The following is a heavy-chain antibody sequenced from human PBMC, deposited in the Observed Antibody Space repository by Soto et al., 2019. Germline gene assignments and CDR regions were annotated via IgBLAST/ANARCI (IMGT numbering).Heavy chain of an antibody. CDR2: ISYDGSNK. Sequence: GGSLRLSCAASGFTFSSYGMHWVRQAPGKGLEWVAVISYDGSNKYYADSVKGRFTISRDNSKNTLYLQMNSLRAEDTAVYYCAKARLNSGYDWVYEAYYYYGMDVWGQGTTVTVSS. D-gene: IGHD5-12*01. J-gene: IGHJ6*02. CDR1: GFTFSSYG. V-gene: IGHV3-30*18. CDR3: AKARLNSGYDWVYEAYYYYGMDV.